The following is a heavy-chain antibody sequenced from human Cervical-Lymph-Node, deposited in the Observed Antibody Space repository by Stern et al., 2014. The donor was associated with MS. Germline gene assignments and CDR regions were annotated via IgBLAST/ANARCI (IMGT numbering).Heavy chain of an antibody. Sequence: QVQLVQSGAEVKKPGASVKVSCKASGYTFNSFALHWVRQAPGQSLEWMGWIIADNGNTKYSPNFQGRVSFTRDTSANIAYMELSGLRSEDTAVYYCTRAYFGSQFGYWGQGTLVTVSA. CDR2: IIADNGNT. CDR1: GYTFNSFA. V-gene: IGHV1-3*01. CDR3: TRAYFGSQFGY. J-gene: IGHJ4*02. D-gene: IGHD3-9*01.